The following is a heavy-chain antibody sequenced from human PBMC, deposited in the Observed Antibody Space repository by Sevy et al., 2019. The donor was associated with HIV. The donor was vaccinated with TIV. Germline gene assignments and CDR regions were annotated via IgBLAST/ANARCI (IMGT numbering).Heavy chain of an antibody. CDR2: ISGGSVTI. V-gene: IGHV3-48*01. CDR3: ARDWWDSYGYHWFDP. J-gene: IGHJ5*02. D-gene: IGHD5-18*01. Sequence: GGSLRLSCAASGFTFSSYSMIWVRQAPGKGLEWISYISGGSVTIYYADSVKGRFTISRDNAKESVYLEMNSLRVEDTAVYYCARDWWDSYGYHWFDPWGQGTLVTVSS. CDR1: GFTFSSYS.